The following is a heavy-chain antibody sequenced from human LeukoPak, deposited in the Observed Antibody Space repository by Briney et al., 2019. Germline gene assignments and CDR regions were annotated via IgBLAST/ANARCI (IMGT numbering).Heavy chain of an antibody. CDR1: GFTFSSDA. CDR2: ISYDGSNK. V-gene: IGHV3-30-3*01. D-gene: IGHD5-18*01. CDR3: QGRAMVTNDY. Sequence: PGRSLRLSCAASGFTFSSDAMHWVRQAPGKGLEWVAVISYDGSNKYYADSVKGRFTISRDNSKNTLYLQMNSLRAEDTAVYYCQGRAMVTNDYWGQGTLVTVSS. J-gene: IGHJ4*02.